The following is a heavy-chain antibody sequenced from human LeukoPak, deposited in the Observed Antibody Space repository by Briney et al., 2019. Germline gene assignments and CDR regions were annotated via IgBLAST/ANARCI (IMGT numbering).Heavy chain of an antibody. J-gene: IGHJ5*02. Sequence: SETLSLTCTVSGAFISSYYWSWIRQPPGKGLEWIGHIFYTGSSNYNPSLKSRVTISLDRSKNQFSLRLTSVTAADTAVYYCARAGAWQIDPWGQGTLVTVSS. D-gene: IGHD3-10*01. CDR3: ARAGAWQIDP. V-gene: IGHV4-59*01. CDR1: GAFISSYY. CDR2: IFYTGSS.